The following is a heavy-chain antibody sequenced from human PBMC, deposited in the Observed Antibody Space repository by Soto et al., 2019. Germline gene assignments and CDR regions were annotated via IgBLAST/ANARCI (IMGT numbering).Heavy chain of an antibody. V-gene: IGHV1-2*02. J-gene: IGHJ5*02. CDR2: INPNSGGT. D-gene: IGHD3-3*01. Sequence: ASVKVSCKASGYTFTGYYMHWVRQAPGQGLEWMGWINPNSGGTNYAQKFQGRVTMTRDTSISTAYMELSRLRSDDTAVYYCARWLPSVLRFLEWLPSNNWFDPGGQGTRVTV. CDR1: GYTFTGYY. CDR3: ARWLPSVLRFLEWLPSNNWFDP.